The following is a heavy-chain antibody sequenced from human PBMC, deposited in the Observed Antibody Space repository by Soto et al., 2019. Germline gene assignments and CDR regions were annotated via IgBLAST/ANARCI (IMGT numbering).Heavy chain of an antibody. CDR1: GYTFTSYG. CDR2: ISAYNGNT. CDR3: ARADVVVVAAPYFDY. J-gene: IGHJ4*02. D-gene: IGHD2-15*01. V-gene: IGHV1-18*04. Sequence: QVQLVQSGAEVKKPGASVKVSCKASGYTFTSYGISWVRQAPGQGLEWMGWISAYNGNTNYAQKLQGRVTMTTDTSTSTAYMELRSLRSDDAAVYYCARADVVVVAAPYFDYWGQGTLVTVSS.